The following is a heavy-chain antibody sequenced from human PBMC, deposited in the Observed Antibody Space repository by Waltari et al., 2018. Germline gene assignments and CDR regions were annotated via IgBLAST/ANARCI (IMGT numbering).Heavy chain of an antibody. Sequence: QVQLVQSGAEVKMPGDSVKVSCTASGYTFTAYYIQWVRQAHGQGLEWVGRIDLKSGDTNFAEKFLCRVTMTRDTSITTAYLELRRLRSDDTAIYHCSRDCTGGSGYGLTYGMDVWGQGTLVSVSS. CDR1: GYTFTAYY. CDR3: SRDCTGGSGYGLTYGMDV. D-gene: IGHD5-12*01. J-gene: IGHJ6*02. V-gene: IGHV1-2*02. CDR2: IDLKSGDT.